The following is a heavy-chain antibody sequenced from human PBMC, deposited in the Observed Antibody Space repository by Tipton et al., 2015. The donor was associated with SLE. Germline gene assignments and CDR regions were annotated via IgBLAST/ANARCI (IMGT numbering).Heavy chain of an antibody. CDR1: GGSISSYY. CDR3: ARSTSVILFDY. D-gene: IGHD3-10*01. V-gene: IGHV4-59*01. Sequence: TLSLTCTVSGGSISSYYWSWIRQPPGKGLEWIGYIYYSGSTNYNPSLKSRVTISVDTSKNQFSLKLSSVTAADTAVYYCARSTSVILFDYWGQGTLVTVSS. CDR2: IYYSGST. J-gene: IGHJ4*02.